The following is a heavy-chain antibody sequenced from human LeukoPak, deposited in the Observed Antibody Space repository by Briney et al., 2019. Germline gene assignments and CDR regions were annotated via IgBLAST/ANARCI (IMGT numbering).Heavy chain of an antibody. CDR3: ARDAGNSGYGCDL. J-gene: IGHJ5*02. V-gene: IGHV3-48*01. CDR2: IRYTSET. CDR1: GFILSQYG. D-gene: IGHD5-12*01. Sequence: GRSLRLSCAASGFILSQYGFNWVRQAPGKGLEWVSHIRYTSETFYADSVEGRFTISRDHARNSLYLQMNNLRGEDTAIYYCARDAGNSGYGCDLWGQGTLVTVSS.